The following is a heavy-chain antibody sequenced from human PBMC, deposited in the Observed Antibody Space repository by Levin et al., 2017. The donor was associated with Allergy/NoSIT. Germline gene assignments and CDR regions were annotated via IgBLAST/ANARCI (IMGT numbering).Heavy chain of an antibody. CDR1: GGSARLGGYY. D-gene: IGHD3-9*01. Sequence: SETLSLTCSVSGGSARLGGYYWGWIRQHPVKGLEWLGYIYYSGETFYNPSVESRLVISHDTSENQFSLKLTSLTAADTAVYYCVRAQTGYVSPFDFWGPGTLVTVSS. CDR3: VRAQTGYVSPFDF. V-gene: IGHV4-31*03. J-gene: IGHJ4*02. CDR2: IYYSGET.